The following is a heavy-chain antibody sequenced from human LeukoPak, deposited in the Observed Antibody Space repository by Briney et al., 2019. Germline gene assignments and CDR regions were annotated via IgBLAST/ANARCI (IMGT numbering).Heavy chain of an antibody. Sequence: SETLSLTCAVSGGSISGYYWSWIRQPPGKGLEWIGYIYYSGSTNYNPSLKSRVTISVDTSKNQFSLKLSSVTAADTAVYYCARGSQGHFDYWGQGTLVTVSS. CDR2: IYYSGST. V-gene: IGHV4-59*01. CDR1: GGSISGYY. CDR3: ARGSQGHFDY. D-gene: IGHD1-26*01. J-gene: IGHJ4*02.